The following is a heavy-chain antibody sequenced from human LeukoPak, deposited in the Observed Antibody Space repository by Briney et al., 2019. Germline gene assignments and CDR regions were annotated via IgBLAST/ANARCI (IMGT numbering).Heavy chain of an antibody. CDR1: GYSFTSYW. Sequence: GESLKISCKGSGYSFTSYWIGWVRQMPGKGLEWMGIIYPGDSDTRYSPSFQGQVTISADKSISTAYLQWSSLKASDTAMYYCARRAVPNRYDVLTGYYVYWGQGTLVTVSS. V-gene: IGHV5-51*01. J-gene: IGHJ4*02. CDR2: IYPGDSDT. D-gene: IGHD3-9*01. CDR3: ARRAVPNRYDVLTGYYVY.